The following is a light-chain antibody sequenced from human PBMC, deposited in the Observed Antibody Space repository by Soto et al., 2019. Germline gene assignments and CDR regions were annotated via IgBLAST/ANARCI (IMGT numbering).Light chain of an antibody. V-gene: IGKV2-40*01. CDR1: QSLFDRDDDKTY. CDR3: MQRMKFPLT. J-gene: IGKJ4*01. CDR2: MLS. Sequence: IVLTHAPLSLPVIPLYSASISCSTSQSLFDRDDDKTYLDWYLQRPGQSPQLLIYMLSHRASGVPDRFSGSGSDTDFTLKISRVEPEDVGVYYCMQRMKFPLTFGGGTKVDIK.